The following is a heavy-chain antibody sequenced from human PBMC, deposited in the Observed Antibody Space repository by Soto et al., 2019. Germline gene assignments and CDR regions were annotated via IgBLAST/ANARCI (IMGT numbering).Heavy chain of an antibody. CDR2: ISWDGGST. V-gene: IGHV3-43*01. J-gene: IGHJ3*02. CDR3: AKARDGANDAFDI. CDR1: GFTFDDYT. Sequence: GGSLRLSCAASGFTFDDYTMHWVRQAPGKDLEWVSPISWDGGSTYYADSVKGRFTISRDNSKNSLYLQMNSLRTEDTALYYCAKARDGANDAFDIWGQGTMVTVSS.